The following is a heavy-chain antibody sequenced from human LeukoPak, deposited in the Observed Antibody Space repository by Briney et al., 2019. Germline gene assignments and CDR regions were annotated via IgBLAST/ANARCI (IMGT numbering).Heavy chain of an antibody. J-gene: IGHJ4*02. CDR1: GFTFSNYA. CDR3: ARGGGGNITIVCAFDY. V-gene: IGHV3-64*02. Sequence: GGSLRLSCAASGFTFSNYAMHWVRQAPGKGLECVSGISTSGGSTYYADSVKGRFTISRDNSKNTLFLQMSSLRAEERSVYYCARGGGGNITIVCAFDYWGQGTLVTVSS. CDR2: ISTSGGST. D-gene: IGHD1-20*01.